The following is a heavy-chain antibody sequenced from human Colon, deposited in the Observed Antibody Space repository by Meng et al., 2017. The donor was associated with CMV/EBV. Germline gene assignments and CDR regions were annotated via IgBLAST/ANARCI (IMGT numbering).Heavy chain of an antibody. D-gene: IGHD3-10*01. J-gene: IGHJ4*02. Sequence: QVQLRESGPGLVKPWETLSLTCTVSGASITSYYWSWIRQPAGKGLEWIGRVYISGNTNYNPSLKSRVTMSIDTSKNQLSLNIRSVTAADTAVYYCARDSNLSGLAYWGQGTLVTVSS. CDR3: ARDSNLSGLAY. V-gene: IGHV4-4*07. CDR2: VYISGNT. CDR1: GASITSYY.